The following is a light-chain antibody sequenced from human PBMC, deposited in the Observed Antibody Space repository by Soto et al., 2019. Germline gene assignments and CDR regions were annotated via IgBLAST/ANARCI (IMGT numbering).Light chain of an antibody. V-gene: IGKV3-20*01. CDR2: GAS. CDR3: QQYGSSPFT. Sequence: EIVLSQSPGTLSLSPGEGVTLSCRASQSVSSSYLAWYQQKPGQAPRLLIYGASSRATGIPDRFSGSGSGTDFTLTISKLEPEDLAVYYWQQYGSSPFTFGPGTKVDIK. J-gene: IGKJ3*01. CDR1: QSVSSSY.